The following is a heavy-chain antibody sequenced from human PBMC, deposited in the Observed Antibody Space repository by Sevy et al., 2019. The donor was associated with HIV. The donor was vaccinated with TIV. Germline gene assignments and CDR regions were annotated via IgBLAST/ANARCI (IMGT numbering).Heavy chain of an antibody. CDR2: ISRSGGST. V-gene: IGHV3-23*01. D-gene: IGHD2-15*01. CDR3: AKGYCDGGSCPRDYYYYGMDV. J-gene: IGHJ6*02. CDR1: GFTFSTYA. Sequence: GGSLRLSCAASGFTFSTYAMNWVRQAPGNGLEWVSSISRSGGSTYSADSVEGRFTISRDNFKNTLYLQLSSLRVDDTAVYYCAKGYCDGGSCPRDYYYYGMDVSGQGTTVTVSS.